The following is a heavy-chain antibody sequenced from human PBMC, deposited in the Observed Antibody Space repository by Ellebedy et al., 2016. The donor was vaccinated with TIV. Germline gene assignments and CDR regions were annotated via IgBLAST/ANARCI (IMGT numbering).Heavy chain of an antibody. Sequence: ASVKVSXXASGYTFTGYYMHWVRQAPGQGLEWMGWINPNSGGTNYAQKFQGRVTMTRDTSISTAYMELSRLRSNDTAVYYCAKGYYDSSDYWGQGTLVTVSS. D-gene: IGHD3-22*01. V-gene: IGHV1-2*02. J-gene: IGHJ4*02. CDR3: AKGYYDSSDY. CDR1: GYTFTGYY. CDR2: INPNSGGT.